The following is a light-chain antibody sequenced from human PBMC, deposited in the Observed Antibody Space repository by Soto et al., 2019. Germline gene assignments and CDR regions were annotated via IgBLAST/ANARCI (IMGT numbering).Light chain of an antibody. CDR1: QDISKY. CDR2: DAS. CDR3: HQYGDLPRT. V-gene: IGKV1-33*01. J-gene: IGKJ4*01. Sequence: DIQMTQSPSSLSASVGDRVTITCQASQDISKYLNWYQQKPGKAPKLLIYDASNLETGVPSRFSGTGSGTDFTFTITSLQPEDFATYYCHQYGDLPRTFGGGTKVEIK.